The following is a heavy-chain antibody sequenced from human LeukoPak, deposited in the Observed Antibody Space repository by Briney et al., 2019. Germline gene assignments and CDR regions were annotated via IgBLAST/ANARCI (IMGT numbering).Heavy chain of an antibody. D-gene: IGHD3-22*01. CDR3: VEDPYETSGYCDY. Sequence: DSVKGRFTISRDNSKNTLYLQMSSLRREDTALYYCVEDPYETSGYCDYWGQGTLVTVSS. J-gene: IGHJ4*02. V-gene: IGHV3-64D*06.